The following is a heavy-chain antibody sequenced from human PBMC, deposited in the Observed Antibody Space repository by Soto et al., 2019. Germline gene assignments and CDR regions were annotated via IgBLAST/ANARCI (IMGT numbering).Heavy chain of an antibody. D-gene: IGHD2-2*01. CDR2: ISWNSGST. CDR3: VKDNGLGVMPVFYYFGY. CDR1: GFSFGDYA. J-gene: IGHJ4*02. V-gene: IGHV3-9*01. Sequence: EVQLVESGGGLVQPGRSLRLSCAASGFSFGDYAMHWVRQAPGKGLEGVAGISWNSGSTGYADSVKGRFTISRDNAKNSLYLQMNSLRAEDTAFYYCVKDNGLGVMPVFYYFGYWGQGTLVTVSS.